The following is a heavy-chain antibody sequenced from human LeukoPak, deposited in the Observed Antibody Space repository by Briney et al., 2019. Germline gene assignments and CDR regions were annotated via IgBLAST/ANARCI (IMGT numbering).Heavy chain of an antibody. D-gene: IGHD6-19*01. Sequence: TGGSLRLSCAASGFTFDDYGMTWVRQAPGKGLEWVSGINWNGGSTGYADSVKGRFTIFRDNSKNSLYLQMHRLRAEDTDIYYCARDRGGWYSDYWGQGTLVTVSS. V-gene: IGHV3-20*04. CDR3: ARDRGGWYSDY. CDR1: GFTFDDYG. J-gene: IGHJ4*02. CDR2: INWNGGST.